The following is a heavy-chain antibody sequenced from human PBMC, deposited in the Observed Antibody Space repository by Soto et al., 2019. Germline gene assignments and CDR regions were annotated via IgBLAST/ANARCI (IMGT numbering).Heavy chain of an antibody. CDR1: GGSFSGYY. CDR3: ARVGYSSIWYYYYYGMDV. Sequence: SETLSLTCAVYGGSFSGYYWSWIRQPPGKGLEWIGEINHSGSTNYNPSLKSRVTISVDTSKNQFSLKLSSVTAADTAVYYCARVGYSSIWYYYYYGMDVWGQATTVTVSS. CDR2: INHSGST. V-gene: IGHV4-34*01. J-gene: IGHJ6*02. D-gene: IGHD6-13*01.